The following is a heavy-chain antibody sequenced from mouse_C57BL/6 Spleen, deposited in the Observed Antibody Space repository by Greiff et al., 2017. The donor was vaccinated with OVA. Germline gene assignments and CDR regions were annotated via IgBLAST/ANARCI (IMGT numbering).Heavy chain of an antibody. CDR1: GFSLTSYG. CDR2: IWSGGST. J-gene: IGHJ4*01. CDR3: ARNRNDLPYYYAMDY. D-gene: IGHD5-5*01. Sequence: QVQLKESGPGLVQPSQSLSITCTVSGFSLTSYGVHWVRQSPGKGLEWLGVIWSGGSTDYNAAFISRLSISKDNSKSQVFFKMNSLQADDTAIYYCARNRNDLPYYYAMDYWGQGTSVTVSS. V-gene: IGHV2-2*01.